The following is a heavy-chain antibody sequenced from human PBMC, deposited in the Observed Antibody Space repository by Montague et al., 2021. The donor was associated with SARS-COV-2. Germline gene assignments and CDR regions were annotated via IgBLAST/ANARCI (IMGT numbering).Heavy chain of an antibody. CDR1: GFTFSNYE. J-gene: IGHJ4*02. CDR3: ARDTLYYYGSGSYYEPRRVFDY. V-gene: IGHV3-48*03. CDR2: IRSSGSTI. D-gene: IGHD3-10*01. Sequence: SLRLSCAASGFTFSNYEMSWVRQAPGKGLEWLSYIRSSGSTIYYADSVKGRFTISRDNAKNSLYLQMNSLRAEDTAVYYCARDTLYYYGSGSYYEPRRVFDYWGQGTLVTVSS.